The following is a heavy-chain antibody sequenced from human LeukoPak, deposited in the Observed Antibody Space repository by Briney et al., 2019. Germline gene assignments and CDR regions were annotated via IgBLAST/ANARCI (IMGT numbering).Heavy chain of an antibody. Sequence: GASVKVSCKASGYTFTSYYMHWVRQAPGQGLEWMGIINPSGGSTSYAQKFQGRVTMTRDTSTSTVYMELSSLRFEDTAVYYCASEPSIVVVPAAMEGLNYWGQGTLVTVSS. J-gene: IGHJ4*02. CDR2: INPSGGST. V-gene: IGHV1-46*01. CDR3: ASEPSIVVVPAAMEGLNY. D-gene: IGHD2-2*01. CDR1: GYTFTSYY.